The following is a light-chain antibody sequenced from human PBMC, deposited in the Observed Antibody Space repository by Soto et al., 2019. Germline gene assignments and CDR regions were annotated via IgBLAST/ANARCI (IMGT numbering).Light chain of an antibody. CDR1: RSLSSSY. V-gene: IGKV3-20*01. CDR2: AAS. CDR3: QQQGT. Sequence: EIVLTQSPGTLSLSPGERATLSCRASRSLSSSYVVWYQQKPGQAPRLLIYAASRRATGIPDRFSGSGSATEYTITISRLEPKDFAVYYCQQQGTLGQGTKLEIK. J-gene: IGKJ2*01.